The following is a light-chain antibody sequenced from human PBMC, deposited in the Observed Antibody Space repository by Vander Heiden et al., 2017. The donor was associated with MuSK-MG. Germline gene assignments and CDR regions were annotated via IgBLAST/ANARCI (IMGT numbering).Light chain of an antibody. CDR1: QSVSSSY. V-gene: IGKV3-20*01. Sequence: EIVLTQSPGTLSLSPGERATLSCRASQSVSSSYLAWYQQKPGQAPRLLIYGASSRATGIPDRFSGSGSGTDFTLTISRREPEDFAVYYCQQYCSSPPVTFGQGTQLEIK. CDR2: GAS. J-gene: IGKJ5*01. CDR3: QQYCSSPPVT.